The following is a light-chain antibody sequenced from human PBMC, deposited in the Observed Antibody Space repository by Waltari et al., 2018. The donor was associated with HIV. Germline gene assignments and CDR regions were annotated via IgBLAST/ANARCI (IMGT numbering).Light chain of an antibody. J-gene: IGLJ3*02. V-gene: IGLV3-21*01. CDR3: QVWDRPSDQWV. CDR2: DNV. CDR1: NIGTKG. Sequence: YVLTQPPSVSVAPGEMARLTCGGNNIGTKGVHWYQLKSGQAPLLVIFDNVDRPPRITERFSGSISGFTATLAISRVEPGDEAVYYCQVWDRPSDQWVFGGGTTLIV.